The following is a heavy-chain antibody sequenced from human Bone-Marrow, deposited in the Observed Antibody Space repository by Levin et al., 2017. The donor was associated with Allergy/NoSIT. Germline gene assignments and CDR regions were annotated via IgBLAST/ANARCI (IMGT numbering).Heavy chain of an antibody. CDR2: ISTTGTI. CDR3: ARENGGGRPFDY. D-gene: IGHD3-10*01. Sequence: SETLSLTCTVSSDSISSYYWSWIRQPAGKALEWIGRISTTGTIHYNPSLKSRVTVSVDTSRNQFSLRLTSVTAADTAVYSCARENGGGRPFDYWGQGTPVTVSS. V-gene: IGHV4-4*07. J-gene: IGHJ4*02. CDR1: SDSISSYY.